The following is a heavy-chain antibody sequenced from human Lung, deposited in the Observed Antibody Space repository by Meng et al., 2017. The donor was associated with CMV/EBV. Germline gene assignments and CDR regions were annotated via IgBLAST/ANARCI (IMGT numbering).Heavy chain of an antibody. CDR3: ARGRGPSGSWYIDY. J-gene: IGHJ4*02. D-gene: IGHD6-13*01. CDR1: GYIFTSYF. CDR2: INPSGGRT. Sequence: SVXVSXXADGYIFTSYFIHWVRQAPGQGLEWMGKINPSGGRTTYAQKFQGRLTMTRNSSTSTIYMEVSSLRSEDTAVYYCARGRGPSGSWYIDYWGQGTLVTVS. V-gene: IGHV1-46*01.